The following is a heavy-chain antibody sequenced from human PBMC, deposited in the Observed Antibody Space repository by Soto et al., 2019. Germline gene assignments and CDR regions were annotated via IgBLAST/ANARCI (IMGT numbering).Heavy chain of an antibody. J-gene: IGHJ4*02. Sequence: GFPRLSCAASGFKFSNYAMSWVRQAPGKGLEWVSLISATGGGTYYADSVKGRFTISRDNSHNTLYLQVHSLTAEDTAVYYCAKDRRAGGNSAFYFDFWGQGAQVTV. V-gene: IGHV3-23*01. CDR3: AKDRRAGGNSAFYFDF. D-gene: IGHD3-16*01. CDR2: ISATGGGT. CDR1: GFKFSNYA.